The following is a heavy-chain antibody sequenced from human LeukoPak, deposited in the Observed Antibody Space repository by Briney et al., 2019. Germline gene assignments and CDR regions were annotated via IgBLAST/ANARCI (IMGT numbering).Heavy chain of an antibody. Sequence: SETLSLTCTVSGGSISSSSYYWSWIRQPAGKGLEWIGRIYTSGSTNYNPSLKSRVTISVDTSKNQFSLKLSSVTAADTAVYYCAREKSYYDILTGYSYFDYWGQGTLVTVSS. CDR2: IYTSGST. J-gene: IGHJ4*02. CDR3: AREKSYYDILTGYSYFDY. V-gene: IGHV4-61*02. D-gene: IGHD3-9*01. CDR1: GGSISSSSYY.